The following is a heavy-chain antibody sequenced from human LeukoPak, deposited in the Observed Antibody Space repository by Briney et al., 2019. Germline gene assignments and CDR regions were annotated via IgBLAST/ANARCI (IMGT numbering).Heavy chain of an antibody. Sequence: SETLSLICAVYGGSFSGYYWSWIRQPPGKGLEWIGEINHSGSTNYNPSLKSRATISVDTSKNQFSLKLSSVTAADTAVYYCARGLRIAAAGTLGYWGQGTLVTVSS. CDR1: GGSFSGYY. D-gene: IGHD6-13*01. V-gene: IGHV4-34*01. CDR3: ARGLRIAAAGTLGY. CDR2: INHSGST. J-gene: IGHJ4*02.